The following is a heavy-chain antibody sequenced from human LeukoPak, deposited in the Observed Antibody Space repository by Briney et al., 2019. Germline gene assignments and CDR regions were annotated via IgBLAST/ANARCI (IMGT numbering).Heavy chain of an antibody. CDR3: AKRAMIARDY. D-gene: IGHD3-22*01. Sequence: GGSLRLSCAVSGFTFSSYTMNWVRQAPGKGLEWVSSISTSSSYTYYADSVKGRYTISRDNAKNSLYLQMNSLRAEDTAVYHCAKRAMIARDYWGQGTLVTVSS. CDR2: ISTSSSYT. CDR1: GFTFSSYT. V-gene: IGHV3-21*04. J-gene: IGHJ4*02.